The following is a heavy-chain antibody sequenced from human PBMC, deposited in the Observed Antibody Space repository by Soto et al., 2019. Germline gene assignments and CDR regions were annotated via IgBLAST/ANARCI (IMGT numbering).Heavy chain of an antibody. D-gene: IGHD3-10*01. CDR1: GGSISSSSYY. CDR2: IYYSGST. CDR3: AGHVPVWVRGADYYYMDV. Sequence: QLQLQESGPGLVKPSETLSLTCTVSGGSISSSSYYWGWIRQPPGKGLEWIGSIYYSGSTYYNPSLKSRVTISVDTSKNQFSLKLSSVTAADTAVYYCAGHVPVWVRGADYYYMDVWGKGTTVTVSS. V-gene: IGHV4-39*01. J-gene: IGHJ6*03.